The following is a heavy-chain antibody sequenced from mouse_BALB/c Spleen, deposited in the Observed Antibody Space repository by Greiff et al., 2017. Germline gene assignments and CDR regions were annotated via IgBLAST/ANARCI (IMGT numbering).Heavy chain of an antibody. CDR2: ISSGSSTI. J-gene: IGHJ3*01. V-gene: IGHV5-17*02. Sequence: EVMLVESGGGLVQPGGSRKLSCAASGFTFSSFGMHWVRQAPEKGLEWVAYISSGSSTIYYADTVKGRFTISRDNPKNTLFLQMTSLRSEDTAMYYCARGDYYGSSSPFAYWGQGTLVTVSA. D-gene: IGHD1-1*01. CDR1: GFTFSSFG. CDR3: ARGDYYGSSSPFAY.